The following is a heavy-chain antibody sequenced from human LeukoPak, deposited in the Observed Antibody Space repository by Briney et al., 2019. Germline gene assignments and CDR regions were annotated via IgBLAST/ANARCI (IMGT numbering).Heavy chain of an antibody. CDR3: ARASSRYDSSGYYSD. Sequence: AGGSLRLSCAASGFTLSSYDMHWVRQATGKGLEWVSAIGTAGDTYYPGSVKGRFTISRENAKNSLYLQMNSLRAGDTAVYYCARASSRYDSSGYYSDWGQGTLVTVSS. V-gene: IGHV3-13*01. CDR1: GFTLSSYD. J-gene: IGHJ4*02. CDR2: IGTAGDT. D-gene: IGHD3-22*01.